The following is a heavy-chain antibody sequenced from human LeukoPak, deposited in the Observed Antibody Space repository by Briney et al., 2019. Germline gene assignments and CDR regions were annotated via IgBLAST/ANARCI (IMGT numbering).Heavy chain of an antibody. Sequence: WASVKVSCKASGYTFTSYGISWVRQAPGQGLEWMGWISAYNGNTNYAQKLQGRVTMTTDTSTSTAYMELRSLRSDDTAVYYCARGYCSSTSCSAFDYWGQGTLVTVSS. CDR3: ARGYCSSTSCSAFDY. V-gene: IGHV1-18*01. J-gene: IGHJ4*02. CDR2: ISAYNGNT. CDR1: GYTFTSYG. D-gene: IGHD2-2*01.